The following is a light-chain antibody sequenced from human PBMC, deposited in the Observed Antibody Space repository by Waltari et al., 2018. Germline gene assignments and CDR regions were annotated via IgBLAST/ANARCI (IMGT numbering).Light chain of an antibody. Sequence: QSALTEPASVAGSPGQSITISVSGTTSDLGGYNYVSWYQQPPGKAPNLIIYDVTSRPSVVSNRFSGSKSGNAASLTISGLQAEDEADYYCCSFTSSSTWVFGGGTKLTVL. CDR1: TSDLGGYNY. CDR2: DVT. CDR3: CSFTSSSTWV. J-gene: IGLJ3*02. V-gene: IGLV2-14*01.